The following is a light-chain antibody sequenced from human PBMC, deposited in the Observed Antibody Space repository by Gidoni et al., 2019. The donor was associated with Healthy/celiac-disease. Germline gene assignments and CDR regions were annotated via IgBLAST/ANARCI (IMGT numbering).Light chain of an antibody. J-gene: IGKJ2*01. CDR2: AAS. Sequence: DIQMTQSPSSLSASVGDRVTITCRASQSISSYLNWYQQKPGKAPKLLIYAASSLQSGVPSMFSGSGSGTDFTLTISSLQPEYFATYYCQQSYSTPPYTFGQGTKLEIK. CDR1: QSISSY. CDR3: QQSYSTPPYT. V-gene: IGKV1-39*01.